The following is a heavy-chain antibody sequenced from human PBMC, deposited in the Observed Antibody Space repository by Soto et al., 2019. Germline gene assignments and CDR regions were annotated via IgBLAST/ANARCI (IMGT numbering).Heavy chain of an antibody. V-gene: IGHV1-8*01. CDR3: ARGPYCSGGSCYYDL. J-gene: IGHJ4*02. D-gene: IGHD2-15*01. Sequence: ASVKVSCKASGYTFTSYDISWVRQATGQGLEWMGWMNPGSGDTGYAQKFQGRVTMTSNTSISTACMDLSRLTSEDTAVYYCARGPYCSGGSCYYDLWGQGTLVTVS. CDR1: GYTFTSYD. CDR2: MNPGSGDT.